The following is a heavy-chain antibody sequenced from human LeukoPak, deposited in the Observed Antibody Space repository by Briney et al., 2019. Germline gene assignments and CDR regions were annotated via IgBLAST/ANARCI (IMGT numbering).Heavy chain of an antibody. CDR3: TSATQDAWEVSAH. V-gene: IGHV3-74*01. D-gene: IGHD5/OR15-5a*01. CDR1: GFTFSNYW. CDR2: MSTDGSNT. J-gene: IGHJ4*02. Sequence: PGGSLRLSGAASGFTFSNYWMHWVRQVQGKGLVWVSRMSTDGSNTGYADSVRGRFTVSRDNAKNTLYLQMNSLRVEDTAVYYCTSATQDAWEVSAHWGQGTLVTVSS.